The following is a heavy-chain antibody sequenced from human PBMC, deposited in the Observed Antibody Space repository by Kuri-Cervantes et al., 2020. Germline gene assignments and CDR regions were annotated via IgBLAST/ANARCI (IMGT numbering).Heavy chain of an antibody. Sequence: GESLKISCAASGFTFDDYAMHWVRQAPGKGLEWVSGISGSGGRTHYADSVEGRFTISRDNSKDTLYLQMNSLRAEDTAVYYCAKSSGHWGQGTLVTVSS. CDR3: AKSSGH. CDR1: GFTFDDYA. D-gene: IGHD6-19*01. CDR2: ISGSGGRT. V-gene: IGHV3-23*01. J-gene: IGHJ4*02.